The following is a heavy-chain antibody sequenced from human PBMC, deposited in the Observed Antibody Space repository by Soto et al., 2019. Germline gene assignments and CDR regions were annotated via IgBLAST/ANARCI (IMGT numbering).Heavy chain of an antibody. D-gene: IGHD3-22*01. CDR3: ARETRYDSSGYYYEGFDC. V-gene: IGHV3-74*01. J-gene: IGHJ4*02. CDR1: GFTFSSYW. CDR2: INSDGSST. Sequence: GGSLRLSCAASGFTFSSYWMHWVRQAPGKGLVWVSRINSDGSSTSYADFVKGRFTISRDNAKNTLSLQMTSLRAEDTAVYYCARETRYDSSGYYYEGFDCWGQGTLVTVSS.